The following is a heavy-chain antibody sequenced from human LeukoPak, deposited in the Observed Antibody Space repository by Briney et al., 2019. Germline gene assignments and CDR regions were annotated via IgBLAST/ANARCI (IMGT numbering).Heavy chain of an antibody. D-gene: IGHD3-10*01. Sequence: GGSLRLSCAASGFTFSSYAMSWVRQAPGKGLEWVSAISGSGGSTYYADSVKGRFTISRDNSKNTLYLRMNSLRAEDTAVYYCAKETNVLLWFGEFGNRRYQQHGFDYWGQGTLVTVSS. CDR3: AKETNVLLWFGEFGNRRYQQHGFDY. J-gene: IGHJ4*02. CDR1: GFTFSSYA. CDR2: ISGSGGST. V-gene: IGHV3-23*01.